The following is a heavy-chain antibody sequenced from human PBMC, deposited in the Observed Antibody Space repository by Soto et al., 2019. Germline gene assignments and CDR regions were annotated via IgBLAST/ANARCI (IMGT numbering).Heavy chain of an antibody. D-gene: IGHD3-22*01. CDR3: ARDSSGRHDY. V-gene: IGHV4-61*01. Sequence: PSETLSLTCSVSGGSVRSGSYYWTWLRQPPGKGLEWIGYIYQSGTTNYNASLKSRVTISIDTSKNQFFLKLNSVTAADTAVYYCARDSSGRHDYWGQGTLVTV. CDR2: IYQSGTT. CDR1: GGSVRSGSYY. J-gene: IGHJ4*02.